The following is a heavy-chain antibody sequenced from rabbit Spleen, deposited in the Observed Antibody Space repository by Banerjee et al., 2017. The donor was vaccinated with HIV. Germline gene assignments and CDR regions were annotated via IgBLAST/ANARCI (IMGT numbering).Heavy chain of an antibody. J-gene: IGHJ4*01. V-gene: IGHV1S45*01. D-gene: IGHD1-1*01. CDR1: GFSLNDKDV. CDR2: INIVTGKS. CDR3: ARDLVAVIGWNFNL. Sequence: QQQLEESGGDLVKPEGSLTLTCTASGFSLNDKDVMCWVRQAPGKGLEWIACINIVTGKSVYASWAKGRFTISKTSSTTVTLQMTSLTAADTATYFCARDLVAVIGWNFNLWGQGPWSPS.